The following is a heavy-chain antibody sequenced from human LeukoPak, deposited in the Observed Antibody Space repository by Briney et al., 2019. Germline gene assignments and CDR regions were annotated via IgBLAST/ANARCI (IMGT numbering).Heavy chain of an antibody. CDR2: INHSGST. CDR1: GGSFSGYY. J-gene: IGHJ5*02. CDR3: ARARGYGDYVGWFDP. V-gene: IGHV4-34*01. D-gene: IGHD4-17*01. Sequence: SETLSLTCAVYGGSFSGYYWSWIRQPPGKGLEWIGEINHSGSTNYNPSLKSRVTISVDTSKNQFSLKLSSVTAADTAVYYCARARGYGDYVGWFDPWGLGTLVTVSS.